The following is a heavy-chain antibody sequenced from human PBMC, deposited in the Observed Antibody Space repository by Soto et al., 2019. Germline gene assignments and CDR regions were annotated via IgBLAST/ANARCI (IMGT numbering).Heavy chain of an antibody. V-gene: IGHV3-23*01. D-gene: IGHD6-13*01. CDR3: AKEGRYSSSRGYFDY. J-gene: IGHJ4*02. CDR1: GFTFSSYG. CDR2: ISGSGGST. Sequence: EVQLLESGGGLVQPRGSLRLSCAASGFTFSSYGMSWVRQAPGKGLEWVSGISGSGGSTYYADSVKGRFTISRDNPKNTLYLQMNSLRAEDTAVYYCAKEGRYSSSRGYFDYWGQGTLVTVSS.